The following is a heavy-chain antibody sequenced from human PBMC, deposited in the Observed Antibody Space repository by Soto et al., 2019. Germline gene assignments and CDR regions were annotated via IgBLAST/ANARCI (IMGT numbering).Heavy chain of an antibody. CDR2: IYYSGST. D-gene: IGHD5-18*01. J-gene: IGHJ6*03. V-gene: IGHV4-59*01. CDR1: GGSISSYY. CDR3: ARDLLNIGYGNNYYYYYMDV. Sequence: SETLSLTCTVSGGSISSYYWSWIRQPPGKGLEWIGYIYYSGSTNYNPSLKSRVTISVDTSKNQFSLKLSSVTAADTAVYYCARDLLNIGYGNNYYYYYMDVWGKGTTVTVSS.